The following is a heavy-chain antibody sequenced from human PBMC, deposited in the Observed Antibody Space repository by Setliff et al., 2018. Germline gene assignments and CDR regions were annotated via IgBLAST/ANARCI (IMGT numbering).Heavy chain of an antibody. Sequence: SETLSLTCAVYGGSFSGYYWSWIRQPPGKRLEWIGEIIHSGSTNYNPSLKSRVTISIDTSKNQFSLNVRSVTAADTAIYYCAKGRGEMDSWGQGIMVTVSS. CDR1: GGSFSGYY. V-gene: IGHV4-34*12. D-gene: IGHD3-10*01. J-gene: IGHJ4*02. CDR3: AKGRGEMDS. CDR2: IIHSGST.